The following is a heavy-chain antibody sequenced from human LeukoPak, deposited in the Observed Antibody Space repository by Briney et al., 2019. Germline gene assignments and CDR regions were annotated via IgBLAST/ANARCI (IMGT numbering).Heavy chain of an antibody. V-gene: IGHV3-23*01. CDR1: GFTFNSYA. Sequence: GGSLRLSCAASGFTFNSYAMSWVRQAPGKGLEWVSDNSGSGGSTYYADSVKGRFTISRDNAKNSLYLQMNSLRAEDTAVYYCAELGITMIGGVWGKGTTVTISS. CDR3: AELGITMIGGV. D-gene: IGHD3-10*02. CDR2: NSGSGGST. J-gene: IGHJ6*04.